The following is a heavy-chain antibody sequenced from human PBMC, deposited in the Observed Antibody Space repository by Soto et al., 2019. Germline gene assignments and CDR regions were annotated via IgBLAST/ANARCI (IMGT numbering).Heavy chain of an antibody. V-gene: IGHV4-59*01. J-gene: IGHJ5*02. CDR3: ARDVDGRFFNWFDP. CDR1: GGSISSYY. CDR2: IYYSGST. Sequence: SETLSLTCTVSGGSISSYYWSWIRQPPGKGLEWIGYIYYSGSTNYNPSLKSRVTISVDTSKNQFSLKLSSVTAADTAVYYCARDVDGRFFNWFDPWGQGTLVTVYS. D-gene: IGHD3-3*01.